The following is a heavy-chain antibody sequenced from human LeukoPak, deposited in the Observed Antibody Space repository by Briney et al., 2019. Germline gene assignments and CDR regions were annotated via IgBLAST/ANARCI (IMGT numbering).Heavy chain of an antibody. CDR3: VRGGGSFDS. Sequence: GRSLRLSCVASGFTFSDHGIHWVRQAPTKGLEWVANIKYDGSDKRYVDSVKGRFTVSRDNANNSLYLQMNSLRAEDTAVYYCVRGGGSFDSWGQGTLVTVSS. D-gene: IGHD3-16*01. V-gene: IGHV3-7*04. CDR1: GFTFSDHG. CDR2: IKYDGSDK. J-gene: IGHJ4*02.